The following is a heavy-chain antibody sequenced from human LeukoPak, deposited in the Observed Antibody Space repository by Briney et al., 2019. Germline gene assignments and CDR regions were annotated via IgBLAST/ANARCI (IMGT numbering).Heavy chain of an antibody. Sequence: GGSLRLSCAASGFTFSGYAMTWVRQAPGKGLEWVSAINVSDSSTYYADSVRGRFTISRDNSKNTLYLQMNSLRAEDTALYYCARAFTSSWLHDYWGQGTLVTVSS. CDR2: INVSDSST. D-gene: IGHD6-13*01. V-gene: IGHV3-23*01. J-gene: IGHJ4*02. CDR3: ARAFTSSWLHDY. CDR1: GFTFSGYA.